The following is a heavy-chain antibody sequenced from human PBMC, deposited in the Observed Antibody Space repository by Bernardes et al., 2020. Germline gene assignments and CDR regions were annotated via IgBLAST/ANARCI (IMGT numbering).Heavy chain of an antibody. CDR1: GGSFSGYY. J-gene: IGHJ4*02. CDR3: ARGPHDYGDLDY. Sequence: SETLSLTCAVYGGSFSGYYWSWIRQPPGKGLEWIGEINHSGSTNYNPSLKSRVTISVDTSKNQFSLKLSSVTAADTAVYYCARGPHDYGDLDYWGQGTLVTVSS. CDR2: INHSGST. D-gene: IGHD4-17*01. V-gene: IGHV4-34*01.